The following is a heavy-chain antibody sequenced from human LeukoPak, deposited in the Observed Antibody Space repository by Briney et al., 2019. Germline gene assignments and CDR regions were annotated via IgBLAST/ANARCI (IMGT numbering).Heavy chain of an antibody. CDR2: MNPNSGNT. J-gene: IGHJ5*02. V-gene: IGHV1-8*01. Sequence: AAVKVSCKASGYTFTSYDINWVRQATGQGLEWMGWMNPNSGNTGYAQKFQGRVTMTRNTSISTAYMELSSLRSEDTAVYYCARSWGRNYDYVWGSYRCWFDPWGQGTLVTVSS. D-gene: IGHD3-16*02. CDR1: GYTFTSYD. CDR3: ARSWGRNYDYVWGSYRCWFDP.